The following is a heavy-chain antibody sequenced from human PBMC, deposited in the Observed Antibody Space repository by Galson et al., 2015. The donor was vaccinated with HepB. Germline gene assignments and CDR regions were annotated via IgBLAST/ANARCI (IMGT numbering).Heavy chain of an antibody. CDR3: ARDLGGVDGDGLDV. D-gene: IGHD5-24*01. CDR2: IWSDGRNE. Sequence: SLRLSCAAFGFTFSYHGMHWVRQAPSKGLEWVAVIWSDGRNEHYADSVKGRFTISRDNSKNTLYLQMNSLRDDDTAVYYCARDLGGVDGDGLDVWGQGSAVTVSS. J-gene: IGHJ6*02. V-gene: IGHV3-33*01. CDR1: GFTFSYHG.